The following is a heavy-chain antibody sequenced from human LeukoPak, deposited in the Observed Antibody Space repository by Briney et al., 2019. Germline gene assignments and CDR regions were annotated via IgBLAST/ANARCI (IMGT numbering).Heavy chain of an antibody. Sequence: PGGSLRLSCAASGFTFSSYAMSWVRQSPGKGLEWVSAISGSGGSTYYADSVKGRFTISRDNSKNTLYLQMNSLRAEDTAVYYCATGGVAAMVRGVTINWFDPWGQGTLVTVSS. CDR3: ATGGVAAMVRGVTINWFDP. CDR2: ISGSGGST. J-gene: IGHJ5*02. CDR1: GFTFSSYA. V-gene: IGHV3-23*01. D-gene: IGHD3-10*01.